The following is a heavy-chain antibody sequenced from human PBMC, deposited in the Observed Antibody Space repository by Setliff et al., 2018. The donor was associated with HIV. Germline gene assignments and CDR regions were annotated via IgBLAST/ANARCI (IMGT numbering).Heavy chain of an antibody. V-gene: IGHV3-74*01. CDR1: GFTFKNYW. CDR3: ARRAYCSSTTCFDN. CDR2: INTDGSSS. D-gene: IGHD2-2*01. Sequence: PGGSLRLSCAASGFTFKNYWMHWVRQLPGKGLVWVSRINTDGSSSDYADSLKGRFTISRDTSKNTLYLQMNSLRAEDTAVYYCARRAYCSSTTCFDNWGQGTLVTVSS. J-gene: IGHJ4*02.